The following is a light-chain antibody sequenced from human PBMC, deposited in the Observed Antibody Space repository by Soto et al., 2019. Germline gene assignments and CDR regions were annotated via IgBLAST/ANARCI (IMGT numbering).Light chain of an antibody. CDR2: ANN. CDR1: SSNIGSNT. Sequence: VLAQPPSASWTPGQRVTISCSGSSSNIGSNTVNWYQQLPGTAPKLLIHANNQRPSGVPDRFSGSKSGTSASLAISWLQSEEADYYCAAWDDSLNGYVFGTGTKVTV. CDR3: AAWDDSLNGYV. J-gene: IGLJ1*01. V-gene: IGLV1-44*01.